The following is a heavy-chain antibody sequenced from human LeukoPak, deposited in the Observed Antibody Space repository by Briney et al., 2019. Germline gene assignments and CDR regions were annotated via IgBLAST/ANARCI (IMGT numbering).Heavy chain of an antibody. CDR2: IWYDGSNK. CDR1: GLTFSSYG. CDR3: ARDLSGGVYHFYYYYGMDV. D-gene: IGHD5/OR15-5a*01. Sequence: PGRSLRLSCAASGLTFSSYGMHWVRQAPGKGLEWVAVIWYDGSNKYYADSVKGRFTISRDNSKNTLYLQMNSLRAEDTAVYYCARDLSGGVYHFYYYYGMDVWGKGTTVTVSS. J-gene: IGHJ6*04. V-gene: IGHV3-33*01.